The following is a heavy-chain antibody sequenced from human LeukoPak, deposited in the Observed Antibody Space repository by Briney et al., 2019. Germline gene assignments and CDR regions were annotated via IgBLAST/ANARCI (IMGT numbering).Heavy chain of an antibody. D-gene: IGHD3-16*02. CDR3: ARELGELSLDY. CDR1: GGSISSYY. Sequence: PSGTLSLTCAVSGGSISSYYWSWIRQPPGKGLEWIGYIYYSGSTNYNPSLKSRVTISVDTSKNQFSLKLSSVTAADTAVYYCARELGELSLDYWGQGTLVTVSS. J-gene: IGHJ4*02. CDR2: IYYSGST. V-gene: IGHV4-59*12.